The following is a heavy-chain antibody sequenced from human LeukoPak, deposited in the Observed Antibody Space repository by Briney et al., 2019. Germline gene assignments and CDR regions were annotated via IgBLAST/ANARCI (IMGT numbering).Heavy chain of an antibody. CDR3: ARVGAPGGLRPYHYYY. V-gene: IGHV1-2*02. D-gene: IGHD3-16*01. CDR1: GYIFSDYW. J-gene: IGHJ4*02. CDR2: IDPASGIT. Sequence: ASVKVSCKASGYIFSDYWIHWVRQAPGRGLECLGWIDPASGITNQPQKFQGRITVTRDTSASTVSMDLTGLTTDDTTLYYCARVGAPGGLRPYHYYYWGQGTLVTVSS.